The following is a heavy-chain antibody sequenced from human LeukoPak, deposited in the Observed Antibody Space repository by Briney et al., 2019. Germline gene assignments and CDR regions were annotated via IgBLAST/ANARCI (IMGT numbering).Heavy chain of an antibody. V-gene: IGHV3-23*01. J-gene: IGHJ3*01. Sequence: GGSLRLSCTASGFTFKNYAMSWVRQGRGKGLEWVSTLSGSGENTYYAESVKGRFTISRDNFKNTLVLQMNSLRAEDTATYYCAKDFRSYYDSDGYYILDAFDVWGQGTLVTVSS. CDR1: GFTFKNYA. D-gene: IGHD3-22*01. CDR3: AKDFRSYYDSDGYYILDAFDV. CDR2: LSGSGENT.